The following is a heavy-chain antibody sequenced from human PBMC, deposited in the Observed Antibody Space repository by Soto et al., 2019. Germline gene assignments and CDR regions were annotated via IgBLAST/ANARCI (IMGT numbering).Heavy chain of an antibody. Sequence: ASVKVSCKASGYTFTGYYMHWVRQAPGQGLEWMGWINPNSGGTNYAQKFQGRVTMTRDTSIGTAYMELSRLRSDDTAVYYCARGSHYDNWFDPWGQGALVTVSS. CDR1: GYTFTGYY. V-gene: IGHV1-2*02. CDR2: INPNSGGT. J-gene: IGHJ5*02. CDR3: ARGSHYDNWFDP. D-gene: IGHD5-12*01.